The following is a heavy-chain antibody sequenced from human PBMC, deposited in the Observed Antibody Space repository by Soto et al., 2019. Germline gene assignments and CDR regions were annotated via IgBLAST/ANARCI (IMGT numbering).Heavy chain of an antibody. CDR2: INHSGST. V-gene: IGHV4-34*01. CDR3: ARGRLRYFDWLGMDV. D-gene: IGHD3-9*01. J-gene: IGHJ6*02. Sequence: PSETLSLTCAVYGGSFSGYYWSWIRQPPGKGLEWIGEINHSGSTNYNPSLKSQVTISVDTSKNQFSLKLSSVTAADTAVYYCARGRLRYFDWLGMDVWGQGTTVTVSS. CDR1: GGSFSGYY.